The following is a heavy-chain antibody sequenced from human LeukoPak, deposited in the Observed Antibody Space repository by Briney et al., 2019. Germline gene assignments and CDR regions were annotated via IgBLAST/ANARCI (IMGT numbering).Heavy chain of an antibody. CDR2: FDPEDGET. Sequence: ASLKVSCKASGYTLTELSMHWVRQAPGKGLEWMGGFDPEDGETVYAQKFQGRVTMTEDTSTDTAYMELSSLRSEDTAVYYCASGRGTMGSSWDYYYYGMDVWGQGTTVTVSS. V-gene: IGHV1-24*01. CDR1: GYTLTELS. D-gene: IGHD6-13*01. J-gene: IGHJ6*02. CDR3: ASGRGTMGSSWDYYYYGMDV.